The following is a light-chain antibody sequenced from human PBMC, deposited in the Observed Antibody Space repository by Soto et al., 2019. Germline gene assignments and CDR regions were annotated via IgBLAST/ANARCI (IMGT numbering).Light chain of an antibody. CDR3: PQSYSIRSWT. CDR1: QTVGTF. CDR2: AAS. V-gene: IGKV1-39*01. Sequence: SGCVPDSDKNTCRASQTVGTFLNWYQQRPGRAPNLLIYAASNLPTGVPSRFSGSGSGTDCTLTINSLQPEDFGTYYCPQSYSIRSWTFGQGTKVDIK. J-gene: IGKJ1*01.